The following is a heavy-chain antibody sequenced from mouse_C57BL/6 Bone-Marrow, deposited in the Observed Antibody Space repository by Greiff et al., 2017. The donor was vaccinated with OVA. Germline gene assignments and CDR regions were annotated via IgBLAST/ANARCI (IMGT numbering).Heavy chain of an antibody. CDR2: IVPERYAT. CDR1: GFNIKDDY. J-gene: IGHJ3*01. CDR3: TKIAY. Sequence: VQLKESGAELVRPGASVKLSCTVSGFNIKDDYIHWVKQRPEQGLEWIGWIVPERYATEYASKFQGMATLTADTSSNTAYLQLSSLTSEDTSVYYCTKIAYWGQGTLVTVSA. V-gene: IGHV14-4*01.